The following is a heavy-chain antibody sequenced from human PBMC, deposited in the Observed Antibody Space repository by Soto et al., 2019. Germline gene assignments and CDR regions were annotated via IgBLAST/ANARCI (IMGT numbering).Heavy chain of an antibody. CDR3: AREYEDLTSNFDY. D-gene: IGHD3-3*01. Sequence: EVQLVESGGGLVKPGGSLRLSCAASGFTFTRYSMNWVRQAPGKGLEWVSSISSTTNYIYYADSMKGRFTVSRDNAKNTVFLDMNSLGAEDAAVYYGAREYEDLTSNFDYWGQGTLVTVSS. J-gene: IGHJ4*02. V-gene: IGHV3-21*01. CDR2: ISSTTNYI. CDR1: GFTFTRYS.